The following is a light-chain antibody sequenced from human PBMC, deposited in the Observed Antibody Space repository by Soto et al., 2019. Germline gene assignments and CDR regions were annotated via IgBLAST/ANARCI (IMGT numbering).Light chain of an antibody. J-gene: IGKJ5*01. CDR1: QSVSSGY. Sequence: IVLTQSPGTLSLSPGERATLSCRASQSVSSGYLAWYQQKPGQAPRLLIYGASSRATGIPDRLSGRGSGTDLTLTISSLEPEDFAVYYCQQYGSSPITFGQGTRLEI. V-gene: IGKV3-20*01. CDR2: GAS. CDR3: QQYGSSPIT.